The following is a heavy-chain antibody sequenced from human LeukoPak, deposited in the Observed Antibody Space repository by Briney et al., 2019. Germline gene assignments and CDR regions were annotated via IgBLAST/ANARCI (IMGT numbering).Heavy chain of an antibody. D-gene: IGHD3-10*01. CDR3: AKEKYGSGSFRLYYFDY. CDR2: VSGSGGST. J-gene: IGHJ4*02. Sequence: GGSLRLSCAASGFTFSDYAMSWVRQAPGKGLEWVSAVSGSGGSTYYADSVEGRFTISRDNSKNTLYLQMNSLRAEDTAVYYCAKEKYGSGSFRLYYFDYWGQGTLVTVSS. CDR1: GFTFSDYA. V-gene: IGHV3-23*01.